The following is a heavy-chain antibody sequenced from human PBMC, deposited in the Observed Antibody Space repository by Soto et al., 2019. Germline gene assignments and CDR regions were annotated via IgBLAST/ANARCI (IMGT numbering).Heavy chain of an antibody. V-gene: IGHV2-5*02. D-gene: IGHD6-19*01. CDR2: VYWDDDK. Sequence: QITLKESGPTLVKLTQTLTLTCTFSGFSLSTSGVGVGWIRQPPGKALEWLALVYWDDDKRYSPSLEGRLTINNDTTKNQVVLTMTNIDPVDTATYYCAHRGSGWSNFEYWGQGALVTVSS. CDR3: AHRGSGWSNFEY. CDR1: GFSLSTSGVG. J-gene: IGHJ4*02.